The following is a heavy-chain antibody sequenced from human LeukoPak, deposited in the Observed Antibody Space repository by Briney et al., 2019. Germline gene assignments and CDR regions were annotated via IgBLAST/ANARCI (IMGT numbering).Heavy chain of an antibody. CDR1: GFTFSTYW. CDR2: INSDGSGT. Sequence: GGLRLSCAASGFTFSTYWMYWVRQAPGKGLVWVSRINSDGSGTRYADSVKGRFTISRDNAKNTLYLQMNSLRAEDTAVYYCARIQDIVATIDYWGQGTLVTVSS. CDR3: ARIQDIVATIDY. J-gene: IGHJ4*02. D-gene: IGHD5-12*01. V-gene: IGHV3-74*01.